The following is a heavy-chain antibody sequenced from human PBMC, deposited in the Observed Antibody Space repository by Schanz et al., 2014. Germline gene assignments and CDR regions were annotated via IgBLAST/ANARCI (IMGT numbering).Heavy chain of an antibody. D-gene: IGHD6-19*01. J-gene: IGHJ6*02. CDR1: RSTFSSYT. V-gene: IGHV1-69*02. CDR2: IMPLRGIG. Sequence: QVQLVQSGAEVKKPGSSVKVSCKASRSTFSSYTISWVRQARGQGLEWMGRIMPLRGIGNNAWKFQDRLTITADKSMNITYMELSSLGTEDTAVYYCTRLRRADPNGFDVWGQGTTVTVS. CDR3: TRLRRADPNGFDV.